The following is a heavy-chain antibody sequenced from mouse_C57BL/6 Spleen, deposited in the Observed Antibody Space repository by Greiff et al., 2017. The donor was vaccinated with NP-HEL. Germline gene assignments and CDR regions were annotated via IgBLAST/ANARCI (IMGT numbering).Heavy chain of an antibody. Sequence: VQLQQSGPELVKPGASVKISCKASGYAFSSSWMNWVKQRPGKGLEWIGRIYPGEGDTNYNGKFKGKATLTADKSSSTAYMQLSSLTSEDSAVYFCARDYYGYYAMDYWGQGTSVTVSS. D-gene: IGHD2-1*01. V-gene: IGHV1-82*01. CDR1: GYAFSSSW. J-gene: IGHJ4*01. CDR2: IYPGEGDT. CDR3: ARDYYGYYAMDY.